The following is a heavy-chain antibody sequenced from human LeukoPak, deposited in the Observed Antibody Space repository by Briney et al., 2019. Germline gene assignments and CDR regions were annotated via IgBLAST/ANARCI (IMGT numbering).Heavy chain of an antibody. CDR2: INPSGGST. Sequence: ASVKVSCKASGYTFTGYYMHWVRQAPGQGLEWMGIINPSGGSTSYAQKFQGRVTMTRDTSTSTVYMELSSLRSEDTAVYYCAREGRIYYYYMDVWGKGTTVTVSS. CDR1: GYTFTGYY. J-gene: IGHJ6*03. V-gene: IGHV1-46*01. CDR3: AREGRIYYYYMDV. D-gene: IGHD1-1*01.